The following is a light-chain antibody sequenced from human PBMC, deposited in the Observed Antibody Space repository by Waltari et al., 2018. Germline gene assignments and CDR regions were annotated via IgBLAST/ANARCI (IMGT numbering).Light chain of an antibody. V-gene: IGLV1-51*01. CDR3: GTWDATLSAGV. Sequence: QSVLTQPPSVYAAPGQTVTISCSGSYPNLGNTYLSRYQQLPGTAPKLLIYDNNKRPSGIPDRFSGSKSGASATLGITGLQTGDEADYYCGTWDATLSAGVFGGGTKVTVL. CDR2: DNN. CDR1: YPNLGNTY. J-gene: IGLJ3*02.